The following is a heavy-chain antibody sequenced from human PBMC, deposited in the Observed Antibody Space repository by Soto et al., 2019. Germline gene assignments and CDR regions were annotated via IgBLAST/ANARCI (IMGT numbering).Heavy chain of an antibody. CDR3: VRTRQQWLVGDS. CDR1: GYTLSSFG. V-gene: IGHV1-3*01. J-gene: IGHJ5*01. Sequence: QAQLVQSGAEVKKPGASVKVSCKASGYTLSSFGIHWVRQAPGQRLEWMGWINAGNGNTKYSQKLQGRVTFSRDTSANTAYMELTSLTSEDTAVYYCVRTRQQWLVGDSWGHGSLVTVSS. D-gene: IGHD6-19*01. CDR2: INAGNGNT.